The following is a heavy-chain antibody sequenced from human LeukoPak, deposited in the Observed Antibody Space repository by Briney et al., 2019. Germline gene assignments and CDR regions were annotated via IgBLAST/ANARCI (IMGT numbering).Heavy chain of an antibody. CDR1: GYTFTSYG. D-gene: IGHD2-15*01. V-gene: IGHV1-18*04. J-gene: IGHJ6*04. Sequence: ASVKVSCKASGYTFTSYGISWVRQAPGQGLEWMGWISAYNGNINYAQKLQGRVTMTTDTSTSTAYMELRSLRSDDTAVYYCARDSTPIVVVVAATYYYGMDVWGKGATVTVSS. CDR3: ARDSTPIVVVVAATYYYGMDV. CDR2: ISAYNGNI.